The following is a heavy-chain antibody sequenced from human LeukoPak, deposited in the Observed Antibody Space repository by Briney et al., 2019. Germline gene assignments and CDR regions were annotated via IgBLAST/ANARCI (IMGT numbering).Heavy chain of an antibody. CDR2: IYMSGST. Sequence: SETLSLTCTVSGGSISSYYWSWIRQPAGKGLEWIGRIYMSGSTNYNSSLKSRVNISVDTSKNQFSLKLSSVTAADTAVYYCARLSSSGWYYFDYWGQGTLVTVSS. CDR1: GGSISSYY. V-gene: IGHV4-4*07. CDR3: ARLSSSGWYYFDY. J-gene: IGHJ4*02. D-gene: IGHD6-19*01.